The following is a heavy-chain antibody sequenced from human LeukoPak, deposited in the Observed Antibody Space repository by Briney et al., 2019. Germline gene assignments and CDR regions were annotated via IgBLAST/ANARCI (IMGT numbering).Heavy chain of an antibody. V-gene: IGHV1-69*06. CDR1: GGTFSSYA. Sequence: ASVKVSCEASGGTFSSYAISWVRQAPGQGLEWMGGIIPIFGTANYAQKFQGRVTITADKSTSTAYMELSSLRSEDTAVYYCASFIVVVPAFTQPRKDYFDYWGQGTLVTVSS. D-gene: IGHD2-2*01. J-gene: IGHJ4*02. CDR3: ASFIVVVPAFTQPRKDYFDY. CDR2: IIPIFGTA.